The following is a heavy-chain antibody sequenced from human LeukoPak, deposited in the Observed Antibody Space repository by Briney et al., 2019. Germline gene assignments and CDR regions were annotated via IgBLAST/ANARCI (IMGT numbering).Heavy chain of an antibody. D-gene: IGHD6-13*01. V-gene: IGHV1-2*06. J-gene: IGHJ4*02. CDR2: INPNSGGT. CDR3: ARWEIAAAGTGGFDY. Sequence: ASVKVSCKASGYTFTGYYMHWVRQAPGQGLEWMGRINPNSGGTNYAQKFQGRVTMTRDTSISTAYMELSRLRSDDTAVYYCARWEIAAAGTGGFDYWGQGTPVTVSS. CDR1: GYTFTGYY.